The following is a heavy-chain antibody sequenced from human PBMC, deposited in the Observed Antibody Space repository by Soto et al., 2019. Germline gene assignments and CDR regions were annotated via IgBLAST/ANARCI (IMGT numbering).Heavy chain of an antibody. Sequence: ASVKVSCKASGGTFSSYAISWVRQAPGQGLEWMGGIIPIFGTANYAQKFQGRVTITADESTSTAYMELSSLRSEDTAVYYCARGSIVGATPRKIPYYFDYWGQGTLVTVSS. J-gene: IGHJ4*02. D-gene: IGHD1-26*01. CDR3: ARGSIVGATPRKIPYYFDY. CDR2: IIPIFGTA. V-gene: IGHV1-69*13. CDR1: GGTFSSYA.